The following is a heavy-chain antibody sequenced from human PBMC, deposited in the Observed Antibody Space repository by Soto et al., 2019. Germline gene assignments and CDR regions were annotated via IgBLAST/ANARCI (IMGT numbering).Heavy chain of an antibody. CDR2: IYHSGST. CDR3: ASSHAGAHITAAVH. J-gene: IGHJ4*02. CDR1: GGSISSGGYS. D-gene: IGHD6-13*01. V-gene: IGHV4-30-2*01. Sequence: QLQLQESGSGLVKPSQTLSLTCAVSGGSISSGGYSWSWIRQPPGKGLEWIGYIYHSGSTYYNPSLNGRATISVDRSKNQFSLTLSSVTAADTAVYYCASSHAGAHITAAVHWGQGTLVTVSS.